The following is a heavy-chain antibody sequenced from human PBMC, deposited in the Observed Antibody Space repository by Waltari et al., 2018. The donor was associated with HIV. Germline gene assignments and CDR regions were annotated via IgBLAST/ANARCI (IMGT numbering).Heavy chain of an antibody. CDR1: GFNFGSSG. CDR2: ISGSSSTI. J-gene: IGHJ6*02. Sequence: EVQLVESGGGLVQPGGSLRVSCAASGFNFGSSGINWVRQAPGKGLEWVSYISGSSSTIFYADSVKGRFTISRDNAKNSLYLQMNSLRAEDTAVYYCTRVDYYGMDVWGQGTTVTVSS. V-gene: IGHV3-48*01. CDR3: TRVDYYGMDV.